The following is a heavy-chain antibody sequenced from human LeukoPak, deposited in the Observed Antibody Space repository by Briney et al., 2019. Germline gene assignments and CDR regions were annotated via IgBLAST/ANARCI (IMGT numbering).Heavy chain of an antibody. J-gene: IGHJ6*02. CDR2: IKQDGSEK. CDR3: ASYYYGSGSPVHGYGMDV. V-gene: IGHV3-7*01. D-gene: IGHD3-10*01. Sequence: GGSLRLSCAASGFTFSSYWMSWVRQAPGKGLEWVANIKQDGSEKYYVDSVKGRFTISRDNAKNSLFLQMNSLRAEDTAVYYCASYYYGSGSPVHGYGMDVWGQGTTVTVSS. CDR1: GFTFSSYW.